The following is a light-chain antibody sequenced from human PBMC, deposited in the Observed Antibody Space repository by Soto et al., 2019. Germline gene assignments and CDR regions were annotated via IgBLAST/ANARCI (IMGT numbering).Light chain of an antibody. J-gene: IGKJ1*01. CDR1: QNISTY. Sequence: EIVLTQSPATLSLSPGEGASLSCRASQNISTYLAWYQQRPGQVPRLLIYGVSKGAPAIPPRFSGSGSGTDFTLSVSGLETEDFATYYCQQRTNSPPWTFGQGSRVELK. V-gene: IGKV3-11*01. CDR2: GVS. CDR3: QQRTNSPPWT.